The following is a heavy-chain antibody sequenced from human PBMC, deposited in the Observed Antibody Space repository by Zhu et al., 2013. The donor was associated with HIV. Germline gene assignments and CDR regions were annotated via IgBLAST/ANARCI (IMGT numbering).Heavy chain of an antibody. CDR1: GGTFSSYA. CDR3: ARFGYYDILTGQSRENWFDP. V-gene: IGHV1-69*01. Sequence: QVQLVQSGAEVKKPGSSVKVSCKASGGTFSSYAISWVRQAPGQGLEWMGGIIPIFGTANYAQKFQGRVTITADESTSTAYMELSSLRSEDTAVYYCARFGYYDILTGQSRENWFDPWGQGTLVTVSS. CDR2: IIPIFGTA. J-gene: IGHJ5*02. D-gene: IGHD3-9*01.